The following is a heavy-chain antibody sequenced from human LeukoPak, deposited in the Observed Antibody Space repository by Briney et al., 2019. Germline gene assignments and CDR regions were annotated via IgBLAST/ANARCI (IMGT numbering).Heavy chain of an antibody. CDR1: GYTFTSYD. V-gene: IGHV1-8*01. CDR3: ARVPRGYGSGSYDY. Sequence: GAPVKVSCKASGYTFTSYDINWVRQATGQGLEWMGWMNPNSGNTGYAQKFQGRVTMTRNTSISTAYMELSSLRSEDTAVYYCARVPRGYGSGSYDYWGQGTLVTVSS. J-gene: IGHJ4*02. CDR2: MNPNSGNT. D-gene: IGHD3-10*01.